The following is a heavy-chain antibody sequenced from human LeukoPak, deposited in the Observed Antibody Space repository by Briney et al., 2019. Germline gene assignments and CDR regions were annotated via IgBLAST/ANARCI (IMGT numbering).Heavy chain of an antibody. CDR3: ARAYDSSGYRRKYYYYYMDV. J-gene: IGHJ6*03. V-gene: IGHV3-66*02. CDR2: IYSGGST. Sequence: GGSLRLSCAASGFTVSSNYMSWVRQAPGKGLEWVSVIYSGGSTYYADSVKGRFTISRDNSKNTLYLQMNSLRAEDTAVYYCARAYDSSGYRRKYYYYYMDVWGKGTTVTVFS. D-gene: IGHD3-22*01. CDR1: GFTVSSNY.